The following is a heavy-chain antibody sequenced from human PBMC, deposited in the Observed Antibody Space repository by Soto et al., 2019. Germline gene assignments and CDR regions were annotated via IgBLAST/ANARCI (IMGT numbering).Heavy chain of an antibody. CDR2: FVGSTGST. J-gene: IGHJ4*02. CDR1: GFTFSSYT. D-gene: IGHD1-1*01. V-gene: IGHV3-23*01. Sequence: GGSLRLSCAASGFTFSSYTMNWVRQAPGKGLEWVSTFVGSTGSTFYADSVKGRFTISRDDSKNTLYLQMNSLRAEDTAVYYCAKRHTTVATPSNYFDYWGQGTLVTVSS. CDR3: AKRHTTVATPSNYFDY.